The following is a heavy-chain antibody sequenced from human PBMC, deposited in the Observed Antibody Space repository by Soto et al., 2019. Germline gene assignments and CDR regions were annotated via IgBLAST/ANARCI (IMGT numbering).Heavy chain of an antibody. CDR2: IYSSGST. J-gene: IGHJ4*02. V-gene: IGHV4-59*08. Sequence: QVQLLESGPGLVKPSETLSLTCTVSGGSISSYYWSWIRQPPGKGLEWIGYIYSSGSTNYNPSLKGRFTISVDTSKTQFSLKLSSVTAADTAVYYCARRYGGGFDYWGQGTLVTVSS. D-gene: IGHD3-10*01. CDR3: ARRYGGGFDY. CDR1: GGSISSYY.